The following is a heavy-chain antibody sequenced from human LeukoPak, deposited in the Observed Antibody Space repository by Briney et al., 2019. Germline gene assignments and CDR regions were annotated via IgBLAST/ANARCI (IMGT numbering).Heavy chain of an antibody. Sequence: AASVKVSCKASGYTFTSYDINWVRQATGQGLEWMGWMNPNSGNTGYAQKFQGRVTMTTDTSTSTAYMELRSLRSDDTAVYYCARWKNRERFLEWLFQSWFDPWGQGTLVTVSS. CDR3: ARWKNRERFLEWLFQSWFDP. CDR1: GYTFTSYD. D-gene: IGHD3-3*01. CDR2: MNPNSGNT. V-gene: IGHV1-8*01. J-gene: IGHJ5*02.